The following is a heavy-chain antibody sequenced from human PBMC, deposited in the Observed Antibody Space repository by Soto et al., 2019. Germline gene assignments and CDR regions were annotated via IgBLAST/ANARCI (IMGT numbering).Heavy chain of an antibody. V-gene: IGHV4-30-4*01. D-gene: IGHD3-10*01. Sequence: QVQLQESGPGLVKPSQSLSLTCTVSGGSISSSDYYWIWIRQPPGNGLEWIGYISYSGSTYYNPSLKSRVTISIDTSKNQFSLKLSSVTAADTAVYYCASSFYYGSGSFMHLDVWGQGTTVTVSS. J-gene: IGHJ6*02. CDR1: GGSISSSDYY. CDR3: ASSFYYGSGSFMHLDV. CDR2: ISYSGST.